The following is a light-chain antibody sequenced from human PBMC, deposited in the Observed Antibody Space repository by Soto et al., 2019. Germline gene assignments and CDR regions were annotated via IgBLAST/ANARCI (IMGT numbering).Light chain of an antibody. V-gene: IGKV1-5*03. CDR3: QHYNSYSEA. CDR2: KAS. CDR1: QTISNW. Sequence: IHMTLSPSTLSASVGYRVTIPCRASQTISNWLAWYQQKQGKAPKLLIYKASTLKSGVPSRFSGSGYGTEFNLTISSLQTDDFATYYCQHYNSYSEAFGQGTKVDIK. J-gene: IGKJ1*01.